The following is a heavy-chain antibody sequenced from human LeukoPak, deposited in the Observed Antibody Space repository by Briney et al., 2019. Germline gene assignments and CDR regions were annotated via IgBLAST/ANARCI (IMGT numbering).Heavy chain of an antibody. Sequence: PSETLSPTCAVYGGSFSGYYWSWIRQPPGKGLEWIGEINHSGSTNYNPPLKSRVTISVDTSKNQFSLKLSSVTAADTAVYYCARGRSSSWYPFDYWGQGTLVTVSS. CDR3: ARGRSSSWYPFDY. J-gene: IGHJ4*02. CDR2: INHSGST. CDR1: GGSFSGYY. D-gene: IGHD6-13*01. V-gene: IGHV4-34*01.